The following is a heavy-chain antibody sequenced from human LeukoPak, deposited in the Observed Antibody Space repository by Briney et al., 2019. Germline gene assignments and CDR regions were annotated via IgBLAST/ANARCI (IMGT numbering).Heavy chain of an antibody. CDR2: INHSGST. V-gene: IGHV4-34*01. Sequence: SETLSLTCAVYGGSFSGYYWSWIRQPPGKGLEWIGEINHSGSTNYNPSLKSRVTISVDTSKNQFSLKLSSVTAADTAVYYCARGRTRYCSGGSCYSLRPYYYYHYYMDVWGKGTTVTVSS. CDR1: GGSFSGYY. J-gene: IGHJ6*03. CDR3: ARGRTRYCSGGSCYSLRPYYYYHYYMDV. D-gene: IGHD2-15*01.